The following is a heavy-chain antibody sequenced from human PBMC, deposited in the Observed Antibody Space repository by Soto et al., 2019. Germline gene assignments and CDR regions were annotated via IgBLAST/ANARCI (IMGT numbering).Heavy chain of an antibody. CDR2: INHSGST. CDR3: ASTRPCSSTSCRDY. CDR1: GGSFSGYY. Sequence: SETLSLTCAVYGGSFSGYYWSWIRQPPGKGLEWIGEINHSGSTNYNPSLKSRVTISVDTSKNQFSLKLSSVTAADTAVYYCASTRPCSSTSCRDYWGQGTLVTVSS. V-gene: IGHV4-34*01. J-gene: IGHJ4*02. D-gene: IGHD2-2*01.